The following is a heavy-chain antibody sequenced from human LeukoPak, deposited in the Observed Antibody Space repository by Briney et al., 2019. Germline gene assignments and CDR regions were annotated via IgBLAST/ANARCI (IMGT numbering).Heavy chain of an antibody. CDR2: IERSTNTI. V-gene: IGHV3-48*04. CDR3: ADNLSR. Sequence: GGSLRLSCAASGFTFSSYAMSWVRQSPGKGLEWISYIERSTNTIYYADSVKGRFTISRDSAKNSLYLQMNSLRAEDTAVYFCADNLSRWGQGTLVTVSS. J-gene: IGHJ4*02. D-gene: IGHD1-1*01. CDR1: GFTFSSYA.